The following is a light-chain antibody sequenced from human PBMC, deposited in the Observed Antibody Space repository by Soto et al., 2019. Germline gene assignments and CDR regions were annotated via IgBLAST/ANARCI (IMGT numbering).Light chain of an antibody. J-gene: IGKJ1*01. Sequence: DIQMTQSPSTLSASVGDRVTITGRASQSISTWLAWYQQEPGKAPKLLIHKASSLQSGVPSRFSGSGSGTDFTLTISSLHPDDFATYYCQQYNSYSPPVGQGTRVESK. CDR2: KAS. V-gene: IGKV1-5*03. CDR3: QQYNSYSPP. CDR1: QSISTW.